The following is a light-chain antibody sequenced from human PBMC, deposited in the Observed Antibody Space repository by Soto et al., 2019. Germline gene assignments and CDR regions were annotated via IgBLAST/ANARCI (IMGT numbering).Light chain of an antibody. V-gene: IGKV3-20*01. J-gene: IGKJ5*01. CDR1: QSVDSKY. CDR2: AAS. Sequence: EIVLTQSPDTLSLSPGERATLSCRASQSVDSKYLAWYRQKPGQAPRLLIYAASSRATGIPDRFGGSGSGTDFTLSISRLEPEDFAVYYCQQYGGSFMIFGQGTRLEIK. CDR3: QQYGGSFMI.